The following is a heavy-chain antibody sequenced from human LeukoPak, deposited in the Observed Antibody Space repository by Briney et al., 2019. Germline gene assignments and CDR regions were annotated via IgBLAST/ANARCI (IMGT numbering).Heavy chain of an antibody. D-gene: IGHD3-10*01. V-gene: IGHV4-39*02. CDR1: GGSISSSSYY. CDR2: IYYSGST. CDR3: ARDEAGARFGAYYMDV. Sequence: SETLSLTCTVSGGSISSSSYYWGWIRQPPGKGLEWIGSIYYSGSTYYNPSLKSRVTISVDTSKNQFSLKLSSVTAADTAVYYCARDEAGARFGAYYMDVWGKGTTVTVSS. J-gene: IGHJ6*03.